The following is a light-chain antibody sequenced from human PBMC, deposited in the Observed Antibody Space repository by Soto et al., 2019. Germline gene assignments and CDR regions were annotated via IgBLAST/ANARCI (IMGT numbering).Light chain of an antibody. CDR2: GVS. Sequence: EIVMTQSPATLSVSPGERATVSCRASQSVSSKLAWFQQKPGQAPRLLIYGVSSRATGIPDRFSGSGSGTDFTLTISSLQPEDFATYYCQQSYSSPPTFGQGTKVDIK. V-gene: IGKV3D-15*01. CDR3: QQSYSSPPT. CDR1: QSVSSK. J-gene: IGKJ1*01.